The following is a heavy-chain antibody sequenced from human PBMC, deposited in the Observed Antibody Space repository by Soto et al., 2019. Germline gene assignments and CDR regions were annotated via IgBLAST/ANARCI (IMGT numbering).Heavy chain of an antibody. CDR3: VRDPSTGIAMVGADYDYFGMDV. J-gene: IGHJ6*02. Sequence: HPGGSLRLSCAASGFTFDDYAMHWVRQAPGKGLEWVSGVSWNSDTIGYADSVRGRFSISRDNAKNALYLQMNSLRPEDTALYFCVRDPSTGIAMVGADYDYFGMDVWGQGTTVTVSS. D-gene: IGHD3-10*01. V-gene: IGHV3-9*01. CDR1: GFTFDDYA. CDR2: VSWNSDTI.